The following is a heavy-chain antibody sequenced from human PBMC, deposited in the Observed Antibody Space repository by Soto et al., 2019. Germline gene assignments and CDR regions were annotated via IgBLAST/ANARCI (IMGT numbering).Heavy chain of an antibody. CDR3: ARSTRDYDILTGYYTEPPYYFDY. J-gene: IGHJ4*02. V-gene: IGHV4-30-4*01. Sequence: SETLSLTCTVSGGSISSGDYYWSWIRQPPGKGLEWIGYIYYSGSTYYNPSLKSRVTISVDTSKNQFSLKLSSVTAADTAMYYCARSTRDYDILTGYYTEPPYYFDYWGQGTLVTVSS. CDR2: IYYSGST. D-gene: IGHD3-9*01. CDR1: GGSISSGDYY.